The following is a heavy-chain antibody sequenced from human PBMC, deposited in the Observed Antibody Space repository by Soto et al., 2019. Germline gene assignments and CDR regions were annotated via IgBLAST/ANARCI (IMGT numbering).Heavy chain of an antibody. CDR1: GFSFSDYY. J-gene: IGHJ1*01. Sequence: EVQLVESGGDLVQPGGSLRLTCAASGFSFSDYYMDWVRQSPGKGLEWIGRSRNKVFSYATEYIASVKGRFTISRDSAKILLFLQMNSLKIDDTAVYFCARDEGGTYVYWGQGTQVTVSS. CDR2: SRNKVFSYAT. CDR3: ARDEGGTYVY. V-gene: IGHV3-72*01. D-gene: IGHD1-26*01.